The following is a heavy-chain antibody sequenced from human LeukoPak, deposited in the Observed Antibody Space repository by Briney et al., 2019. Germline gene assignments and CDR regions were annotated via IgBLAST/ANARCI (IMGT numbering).Heavy chain of an antibody. CDR3: ARHMLGYSSGSVQGFDY. D-gene: IGHD6-19*01. Sequence: PGESLKISCRGSTYRFSSYWIGWVRQLPGKGLEWMGIIYPADSDTRYSPSFEGQVTISADKSISTAYLQWSSLKASDTAMYYCARHMLGYSSGSVQGFDYWGQGTLVTVSS. V-gene: IGHV5-51*01. CDR1: TYRFSSYW. J-gene: IGHJ4*02. CDR2: IYPADSDT.